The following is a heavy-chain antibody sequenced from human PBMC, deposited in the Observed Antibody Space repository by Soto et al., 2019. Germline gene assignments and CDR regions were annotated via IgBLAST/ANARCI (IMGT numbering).Heavy chain of an antibody. J-gene: IGHJ4*02. CDR1: GGSISSGDYY. D-gene: IGHD3-16*02. CDR2: IYYSGST. V-gene: IGHV4-30-4*01. Sequence: SETLSLTCTVSGGSISSGDYYWSWIRQPLGKGLEWIGYIYYSGSTYYNPSLKSRVTISVDTSKNQFSLKLSSVTAADTAVYYCARAGTRDYDYVWGSYRYKGPFDYWGQGTLVTVSS. CDR3: ARAGTRDYDYVWGSYRYKGPFDY.